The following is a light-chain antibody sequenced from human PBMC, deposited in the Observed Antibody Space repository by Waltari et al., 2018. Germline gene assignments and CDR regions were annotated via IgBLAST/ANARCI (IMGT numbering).Light chain of an antibody. J-gene: IGLJ2*01. CDR1: SSDIGGYNY. CDR3: SSYIDSSTLEL. CDR2: DVS. V-gene: IGLV2-14*03. Sequence: QSALTQPASVSGSPGQSITISCTGTSSDIGGYNYVSWYQQVPGKAPKLIIYDVSNRPSWVSSCFSGSKSGNTASLTISGLQAEDEANYYCSSYIDSSTLELFGGGTSLTVL.